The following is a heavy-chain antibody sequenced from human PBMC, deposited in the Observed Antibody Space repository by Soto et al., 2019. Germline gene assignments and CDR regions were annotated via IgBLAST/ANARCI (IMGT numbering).Heavy chain of an antibody. D-gene: IGHD3-3*01. CDR3: ARGQFRDFWSGYYTGYYYYGMDV. CDR2: ISYDGSNK. CDR1: GFTFSSYA. Sequence: PGGSLRLSCAASGFTFSSYAMHWVRQAPGKGLEWVAVISYDGSNKYYADSVKGRFTISRDNSKNTLYLQMNSLRAEDTAVYYCARGQFRDFWSGYYTGYYYYGMDVWGQGTTVTVPS. J-gene: IGHJ6*01. V-gene: IGHV3-30-3*01.